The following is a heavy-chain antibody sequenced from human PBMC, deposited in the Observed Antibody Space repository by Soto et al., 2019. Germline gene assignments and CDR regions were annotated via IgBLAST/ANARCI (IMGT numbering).Heavy chain of an antibody. V-gene: IGHV3-53*01. D-gene: IGHD6-19*01. J-gene: IGHJ5*02. CDR1: GFNVRGSY. CDR2: IYGDGST. CDR3: ARVLYRSGWYWFDP. Sequence: PGGSLRLSCAASGFNVRGSYVTWVRQAPGKGLEWVSIIYGDGSTYYADSVKGRVTVSRDYSKNTVYLQMNSLRAEDTAIYYCARVLYRSGWYWFDPWGQGIVVTVS.